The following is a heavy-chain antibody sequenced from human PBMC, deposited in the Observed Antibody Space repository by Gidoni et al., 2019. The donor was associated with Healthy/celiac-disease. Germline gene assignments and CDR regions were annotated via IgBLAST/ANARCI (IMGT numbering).Heavy chain of an antibody. CDR2: IWYDGSNK. Sequence: QVQPVESGGGVVQPGRSLRLSCAASGFTFSSYGMHWVRQAPGKWLEWVAVIWYDGSNKYYADSVKGRFTISRDNSKNTLYLQMNSLRAEDTAVYYCARTTDDLVWSGYTLFDYWGQGTLVTVSS. D-gene: IGHD3-3*01. V-gene: IGHV3-33*01. CDR3: ARTTDDLVWSGYTLFDY. CDR1: GFTFSSYG. J-gene: IGHJ4*02.